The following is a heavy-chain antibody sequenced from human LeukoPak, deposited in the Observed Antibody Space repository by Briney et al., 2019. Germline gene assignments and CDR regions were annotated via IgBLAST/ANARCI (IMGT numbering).Heavy chain of an antibody. Sequence: GGSLRLSCAASGFTFSSYSMNWVRQAPGKGLEWVSYISSTSSTIYYADSVKGRFTISRDNDKNSLYLQMHSLRADDTAVYYCARDSSSWYYWGQGTLVTVSS. CDR3: ARDSSSWYY. V-gene: IGHV3-48*01. J-gene: IGHJ4*02. CDR2: ISSTSSTI. D-gene: IGHD6-13*01. CDR1: GFTFSSYS.